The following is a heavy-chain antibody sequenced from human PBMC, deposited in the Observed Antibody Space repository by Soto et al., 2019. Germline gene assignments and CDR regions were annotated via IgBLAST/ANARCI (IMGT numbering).Heavy chain of an antibody. Sequence: QVQLEESGGGVVQPGRSLRLCCAASGFTFSSYGMHWVRQAPGKGLEWVAVIWYDGSNKYYADSVKGRFTISRDNSKNTLYLQMNSLRAEDTAVYYCARALFSGDHGNLGYWGQGTLVTVSS. D-gene: IGHD4-17*01. CDR1: GFTFSSYG. V-gene: IGHV3-33*01. CDR2: IWYDGSNK. J-gene: IGHJ4*02. CDR3: ARALFSGDHGNLGY.